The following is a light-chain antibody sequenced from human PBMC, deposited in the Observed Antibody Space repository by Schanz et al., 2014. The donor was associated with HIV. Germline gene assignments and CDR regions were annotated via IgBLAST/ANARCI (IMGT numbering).Light chain of an antibody. CDR1: KLGTKF. V-gene: IGLV3-1*01. CDR2: EDK. J-gene: IGLJ3*02. Sequence: SYELTQTPSVSVSPGQTANISCSGDKLGTKFVSWYQQRPGQSPVLVIYEDKKRPSGIPGRFSGSKSGTSASLAISGLQSEDESDYYCTTWDDSLNGWVFGGGTKLTVL. CDR3: TTWDDSLNGWV.